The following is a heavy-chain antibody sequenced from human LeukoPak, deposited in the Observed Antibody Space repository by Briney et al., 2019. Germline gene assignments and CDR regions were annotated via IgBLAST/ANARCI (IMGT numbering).Heavy chain of an antibody. J-gene: IGHJ4*02. CDR2: IWYDGSNK. Sequence: PGRSLRLSCATSGFTFSSYGMHWVRQAPGKGLEWVADIWYDGSNKYYADSVKGRFTISRDNSKNTVSLQMTSLRAEDTAVYYCARAYSGFSSRGFDYWGQGTPVSVSS. V-gene: IGHV3-33*01. CDR3: ARAYSGFSSRGFDY. CDR1: GFTFSSYG. D-gene: IGHD5-12*01.